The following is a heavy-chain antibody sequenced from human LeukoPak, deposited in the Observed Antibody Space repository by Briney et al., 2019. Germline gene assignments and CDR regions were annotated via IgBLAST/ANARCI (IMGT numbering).Heavy chain of an antibody. D-gene: IGHD6-13*01. J-gene: IGHJ5*02. CDR3: ARLNVPSIAAAGKAEFDP. CDR1: GGSISSSSYY. CDR2: IYYSGST. Sequence: PSETLSLTCTVSGGSISSSSYYWGWIRQPPGKGLEWIGSIYYSGSTYYNPSLKSRVTISVDTSKNQFSLKLSSVTAADTAVYYCARLNVPSIAAAGKAEFDPWGQGTLVTVSS. V-gene: IGHV4-39*01.